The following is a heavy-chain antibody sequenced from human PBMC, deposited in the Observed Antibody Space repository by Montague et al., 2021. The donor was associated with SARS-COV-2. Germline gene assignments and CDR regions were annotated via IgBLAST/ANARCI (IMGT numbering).Heavy chain of an antibody. CDR2: INHSGST. CDR1: GGSFSSYY. Sequence: SETLSLTCAVYGGSFSSYYWNWIRQPPGKGLEWIGEINHSGSTNYNPSLKSRVTMSVDTSKNQFSLILSSVTAADTAVYYCARGARQGYGFRLGSFDSWGQGTLVTVSS. J-gene: IGHJ4*02. V-gene: IGHV4-34*01. CDR3: ARGARQGYGFRLGSFDS. D-gene: IGHD3-10*01.